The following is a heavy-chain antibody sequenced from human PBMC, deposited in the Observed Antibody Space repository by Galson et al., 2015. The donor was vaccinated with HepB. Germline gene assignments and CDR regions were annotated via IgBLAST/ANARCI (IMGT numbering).Heavy chain of an antibody. D-gene: IGHD3-22*01. Sequence: SLRLSCAVSGFTFSRFWMGWVRQAPGRGLEWVAKIKEDGTVKYYVESVKGRFTISRDNAKNSLYLQMNSLRADDTAVYYCGRDPNRGGDYDGSGYYYSHFDYWGQGTLVTVSS. J-gene: IGHJ4*02. CDR1: GFTFSRFW. CDR3: GRDPNRGGDYDGSGYYYSHFDY. CDR2: IKEDGTVK. V-gene: IGHV3-7*01.